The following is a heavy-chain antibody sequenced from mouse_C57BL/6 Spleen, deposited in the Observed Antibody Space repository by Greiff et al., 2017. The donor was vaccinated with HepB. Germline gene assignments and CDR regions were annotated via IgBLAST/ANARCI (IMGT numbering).Heavy chain of an antibody. J-gene: IGHJ3*01. Sequence: VQLQQSGAELVKPGASVKLSCKASGYTFTSYWMQWVKQRPGQGLEWIGEIDPSDSYTNYNQKFKVKATLTVDTSSSPAYMQLSSMTSEDSAVYYCARSGSNYSFCAYWGQGTLVTVAA. CDR3: ARSGSNYSFCAY. D-gene: IGHD2-5*01. CDR2: IDPSDSYT. CDR1: GYTFTSYW. V-gene: IGHV1-50*01.